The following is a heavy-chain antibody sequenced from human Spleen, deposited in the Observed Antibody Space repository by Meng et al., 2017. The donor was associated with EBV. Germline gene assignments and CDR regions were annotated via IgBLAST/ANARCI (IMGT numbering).Heavy chain of an antibody. D-gene: IGHD2/OR15-2a*01. V-gene: IGHV4-34*01. Sequence: QVPHQPGAAGLLNPSDTLSPTSAVYGGSFSDYYWNGIRQPPGMRLEWIVEKNHSGFTSYNPSLRSRVTISVDTSKNQFSLKLTSVTAADTAVYYCASNIKVPRYWGQGTLVTVSS. CDR3: ASNIKVPRY. J-gene: IGHJ4*02. CDR1: GGSFSDYY. CDR2: KNHSGFT.